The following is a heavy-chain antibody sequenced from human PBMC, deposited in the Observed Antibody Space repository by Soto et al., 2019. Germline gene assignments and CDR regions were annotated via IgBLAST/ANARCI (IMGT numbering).Heavy chain of an antibody. CDR3: ARLHIRYFDWLLLDNWFDP. J-gene: IGHJ5*02. CDR1: GGSISSSNW. Sequence: PSETLSLTCAVSGGSISSSNWWSWVRQPPGKGLEWIGEIYHSGSIYYNPSLKSRVTISVDRSKNQFSLKLSSVTAADTAVYYCARLHIRYFDWLLLDNWFDPWGQGTLVTVSS. CDR2: IYHSGSI. V-gene: IGHV4-4*02. D-gene: IGHD3-9*01.